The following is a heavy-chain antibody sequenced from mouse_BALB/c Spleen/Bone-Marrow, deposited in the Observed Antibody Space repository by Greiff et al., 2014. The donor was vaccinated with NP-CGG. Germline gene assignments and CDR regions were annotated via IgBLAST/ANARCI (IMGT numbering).Heavy chain of an antibody. CDR1: GYAFSSYW. V-gene: IGHV1-80*01. CDR2: IYPGDGDT. CDR3: ARGGRLTGYYFDY. D-gene: IGHD4-1*01. J-gene: IGHJ2*01. Sequence: QVQLKESGAELVRPGSSVKISCKASGYAFSSYWMNWVKQRPGQGLEWIGQIYPGDGDTNYNGNFKDKATRTTDKSSTTAYMQLSSLTSEDSAVYFCARGGRLTGYYFDYWGQGTTLTVSS.